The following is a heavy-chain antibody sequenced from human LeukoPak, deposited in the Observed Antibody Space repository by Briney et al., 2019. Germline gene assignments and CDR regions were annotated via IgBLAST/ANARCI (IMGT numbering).Heavy chain of an antibody. CDR3: AGGYSGSYLGY. Sequence: SWVRQPPGKGLKWIGEIYHSGSTNYNPSLKSRVTISVDKSKNQFSLKLSSVTAADTAVYYCAGGYSGSYLGYWGQGTLVTVSS. D-gene: IGHD1-26*01. CDR2: IYHSGST. J-gene: IGHJ4*02. V-gene: IGHV4-4*02.